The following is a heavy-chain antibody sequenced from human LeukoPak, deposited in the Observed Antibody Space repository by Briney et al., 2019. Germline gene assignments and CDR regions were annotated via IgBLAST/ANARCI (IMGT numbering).Heavy chain of an antibody. J-gene: IGHJ4*02. Sequence: GGSLRLSCAASGFTFSSYAMSWVRQAPGKGLEWVSAFSGSGGSTYYADSAKGRFTISRDNSKNTLYLQMNSLSAEDTAVYYCAKARGGGSSWYYFDYWGQGTLVTVSS. CDR2: FSGSGGST. V-gene: IGHV3-23*01. CDR1: GFTFSSYA. D-gene: IGHD6-13*01. CDR3: AKARGGGSSWYYFDY.